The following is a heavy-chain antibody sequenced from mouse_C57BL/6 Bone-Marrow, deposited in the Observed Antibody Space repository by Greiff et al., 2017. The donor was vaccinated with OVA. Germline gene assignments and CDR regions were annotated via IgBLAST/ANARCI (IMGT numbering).Heavy chain of an antibody. V-gene: IGHV1-55*01. CDR1: GYTFTSYW. D-gene: IGHD2-5*01. CDR3: ATYYSNYEDYFDY. J-gene: IGHJ2*01. Sequence: VQLQQPGAELVKPGASVTMSCKASGYTFTSYWITWVKQRPGQGLEWIGDIYPGSGSTNYNEKFKSKATLTVDTSSSTAYMQLSSLTSEDSAVYYCATYYSNYEDYFDYWGQGTTLTVSS. CDR2: IYPGSGST.